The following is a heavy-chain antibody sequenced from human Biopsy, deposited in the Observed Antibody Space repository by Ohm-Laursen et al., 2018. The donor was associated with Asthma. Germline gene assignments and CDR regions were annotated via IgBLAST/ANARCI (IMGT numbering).Heavy chain of an antibody. D-gene: IGHD1-1*01. J-gene: IGHJ3*02. CDR3: AKESGSNYAFDI. CDR1: GFTFSSYG. V-gene: IGHV3-30*18. CDR2: ISYDGSNK. Sequence: SLRLSCAASGFTFSSYGMHWVRQAQGKGLEGVAVISYDGSNKYYADSVKGRFTISRDNSKNTLYLQMNSLRAEDTAVYYCAKESGSNYAFDIWGQGTMVTVSS.